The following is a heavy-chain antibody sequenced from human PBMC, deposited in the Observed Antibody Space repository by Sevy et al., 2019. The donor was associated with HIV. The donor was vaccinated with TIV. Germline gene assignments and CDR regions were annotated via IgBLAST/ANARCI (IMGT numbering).Heavy chain of an antibody. D-gene: IGHD3-22*01. J-gene: IGHJ5*02. CDR1: GGTFSSYA. CDR3: ARDLFRGTEYDSSGYYQYLNWFDP. V-gene: IGHV1-69*13. CDR2: IIPIFGTA. Sequence: ASVKVSCKASGGTFSSYAISWVRQAPGQGLEWMGGIIPIFGTANYAQKFQGRVTITADESTSTAYMELSSLGSGDTAVYYCARDLFRGTEYDSSGYYQYLNWFDPWGQGTLVTVSS.